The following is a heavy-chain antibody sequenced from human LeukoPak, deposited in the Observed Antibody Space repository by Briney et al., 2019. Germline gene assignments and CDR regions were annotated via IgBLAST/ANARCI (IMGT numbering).Heavy chain of an antibody. J-gene: IGHJ5*02. CDR2: ISAYNGNT. Sequence: ASVKVSCKASGYTFTSYGISWVRQAPGQGLEWMGWISAYNGNTNYAQKLQGRATMTTDTSTSTAYMELRSLRSDDTAVYYCARDYYYDSSGYDQVNWFDPWGQGTLVTVSS. D-gene: IGHD3-22*01. V-gene: IGHV1-18*01. CDR3: ARDYYYDSSGYDQVNWFDP. CDR1: GYTFTSYG.